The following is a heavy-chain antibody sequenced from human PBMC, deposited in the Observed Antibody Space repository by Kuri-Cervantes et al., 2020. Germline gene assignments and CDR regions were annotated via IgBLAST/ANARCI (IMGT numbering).Heavy chain of an antibody. CDR1: GGTFSSYA. J-gene: IGHJ4*02. CDR2: IIPIFGTA. Sequence: SVKVSCKASGGTFSSYAISWVRQAPGQGLEWMGGIIPIFGTANYAQKFQGRVTITADESTSTAYMELSSLRSEDTAVYYCATNRGIAVAGSPEFDYWSQGTLVTVSS. V-gene: IGHV1-69*13. CDR3: ATNRGIAVAGSPEFDY. D-gene: IGHD6-19*01.